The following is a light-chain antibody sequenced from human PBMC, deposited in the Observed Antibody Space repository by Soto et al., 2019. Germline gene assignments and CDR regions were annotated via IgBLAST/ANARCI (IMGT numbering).Light chain of an antibody. J-gene: IGKJ2*01. CDR2: GAS. Sequence: EIVLTQSQGTLSLSPGDRATLSCRASQSLSKSRLAWYQQNPGQAHRLLISGASSRATGIPDRFTGSVCGTDFTITMRRLEPEEAAVSYCQQYGSSLMYTLGQGTKLEIK. V-gene: IGKV3-20*01. CDR1: QSLSKSR. CDR3: QQYGSSLMYT.